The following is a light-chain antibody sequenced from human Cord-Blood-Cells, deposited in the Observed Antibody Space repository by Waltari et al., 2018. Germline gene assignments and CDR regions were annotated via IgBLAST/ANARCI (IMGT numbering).Light chain of an antibody. CDR1: QSVSSY. CDR3: QQRSNWLT. J-gene: IGKJ4*01. CDR2: DAS. Sequence: EIVLTQSPATLSLSPGERATLSCRASQSVSSYLAWYQQKPGQAPRLLIYDASNRATGIPARFIGSGSGTDVTLTISSLEPEDFAVYYCQQRSNWLTFGGGTKVEIK. V-gene: IGKV3-11*01.